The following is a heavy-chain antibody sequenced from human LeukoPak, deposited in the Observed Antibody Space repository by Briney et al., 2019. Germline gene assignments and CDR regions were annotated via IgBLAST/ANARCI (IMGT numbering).Heavy chain of an antibody. J-gene: IGHJ4*02. CDR3: ARQTGSGLFTLP. CDR2: INHSGST. CDR1: GGSFSGHY. D-gene: IGHD3/OR15-3a*01. Sequence: SETLSLTCAVYGGSFSGHYWSWIRQPPGKGLEWIGEINHSGSTNYNPSLKSRVTISVDTSKNQFSLKLSSVTAADTAVYYCARQTGSGLFTLPGGQGTLVTVSS. V-gene: IGHV4-34*01.